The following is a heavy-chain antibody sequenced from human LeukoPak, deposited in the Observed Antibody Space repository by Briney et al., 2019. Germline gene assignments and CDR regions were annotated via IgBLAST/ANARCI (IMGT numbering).Heavy chain of an antibody. J-gene: IGHJ4*02. V-gene: IGHV1-69*05. CDR2: IIPIFGTA. CDR1: GGTFISYA. CDR3: ARRGPYSSSSEYDY. Sequence: SVKVSCKAPGGTFISYAISWVRQAPGQGLEWMGEIIPIFGTANYAQKLQGRVTMTTATSTSTAYMELRSLRSDDTAVYYCARRGPYSSSSEYDYWGQGTLVTVSS. D-gene: IGHD6-6*01.